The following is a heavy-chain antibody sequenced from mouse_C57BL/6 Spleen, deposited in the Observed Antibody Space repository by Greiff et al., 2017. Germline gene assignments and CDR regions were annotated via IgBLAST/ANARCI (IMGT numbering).Heavy chain of an antibody. J-gene: IGHJ4*01. V-gene: IGHV5-16*01. CDR1: GFTFSDYY. D-gene: IGHD1-1*01. CDR3: ARGYGSSSEAMDY. CDR2: INYDGSST. Sequence: EVHLVESEGGLVQPGSSMKLSCTASGFTFSDYYMAWVRQVPEKGLEWVANINYDGSSTYYLDSLKSRFIISRDNAKNILYLQMSSLKSEDTATYYCARGYGSSSEAMDYWGQGTSVTVSS.